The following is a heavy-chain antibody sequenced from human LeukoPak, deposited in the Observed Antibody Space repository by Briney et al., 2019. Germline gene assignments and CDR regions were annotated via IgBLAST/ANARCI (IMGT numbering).Heavy chain of an antibody. CDR2: INPDNGDT. CDR1: GYTFTGYS. J-gene: IGHJ5*02. D-gene: IGHD2-2*01. Sequence: ASVKVSCKASGYTFTGYSIHWVRQAPGQGLDWMGRINPDNGDTHYSQKFQGRVTMTRDTSITTAYMELSRLRSDDTAVYYCARVGTSPTGNWFDPWAREPWSPSPQ. V-gene: IGHV1-2*06. CDR3: ARVGTSPTGNWFDP.